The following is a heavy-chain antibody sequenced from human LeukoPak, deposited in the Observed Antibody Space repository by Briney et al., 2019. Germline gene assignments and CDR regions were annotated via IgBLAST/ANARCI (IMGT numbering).Heavy chain of an antibody. CDR2: IHPNSGGS. Sequence: ASVKISCETSRDTFTGSYMYWGRHAPGQGLEWMGLIHPNSGGSKYAQKFQGRVTMTRGTSISTAYMELSRLRSDDTAVYYCARARGWFDPWGQGTLVTVSS. V-gene: IGHV1-2*02. J-gene: IGHJ5*02. CDR1: RDTFTGSY. D-gene: IGHD3-10*01. CDR3: ARARGWFDP.